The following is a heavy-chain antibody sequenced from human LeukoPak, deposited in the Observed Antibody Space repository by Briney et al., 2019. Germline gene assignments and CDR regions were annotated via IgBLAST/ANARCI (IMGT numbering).Heavy chain of an antibody. CDR3: ARADPVGY. J-gene: IGHJ4*02. CDR2: INSNTGGT. CDR1: GYTFTGSF. Sequence: SVKVSCKASGYTFTGSFMHWVRQAPGQGLEWMGWINSNTGGTKFAQQSQGRVTMTRDTSISTAYRELSRLRSDDTAVYYCARADPVGYWGQGTQVTVSS. V-gene: IGHV1-2*02.